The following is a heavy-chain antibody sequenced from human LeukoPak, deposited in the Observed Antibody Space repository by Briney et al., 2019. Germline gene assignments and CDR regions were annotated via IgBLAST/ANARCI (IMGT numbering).Heavy chain of an antibody. V-gene: IGHV3-23*01. J-gene: IGHJ3*02. CDR2: ISGSGGST. CDR1: GFTFSSYA. Sequence: GGSLRLSCAASGFTFSSYAMSWVRQAPGKGLEWVSAISGSGGSTYYADSVKGRFTISRDNSKNTLYLQMNSLRAEDTAVYYCAKPVYYSGSYFSAFDIWGQGTMVTVSS. CDR3: AKPVYYSGSYFSAFDI. D-gene: IGHD1-26*01.